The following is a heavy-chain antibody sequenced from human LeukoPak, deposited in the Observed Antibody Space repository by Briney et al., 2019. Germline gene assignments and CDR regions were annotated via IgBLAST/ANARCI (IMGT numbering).Heavy chain of an antibody. CDR2: ISWDGGST. J-gene: IGHJ6*03. Sequence: GGSLRLSCAASGFTFDDYTMHWVRQAPGKGLEWVSLISWDGGSTYYADSVKGRFTISRDNSKNSLYLQMNSLRTEDTALYYCAKVGYYYDSSGYLNPGYYMDVWGKGTTVTVSS. CDR1: GFTFDDYT. CDR3: AKVGYYYDSSGYLNPGYYMDV. V-gene: IGHV3-43*01. D-gene: IGHD3-22*01.